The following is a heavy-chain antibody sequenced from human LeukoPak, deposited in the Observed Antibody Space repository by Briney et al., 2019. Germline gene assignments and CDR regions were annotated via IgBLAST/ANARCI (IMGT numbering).Heavy chain of an antibody. V-gene: IGHV5-51*01. J-gene: IGHJ4*02. Sequence: GESLKISCKGSGYSFTSYWIAWVRQMPGKGLEWMGIIYPGDSESRYCPSFQGQVTISADKSISTAYLQWSSLKASDTAMYYCARLAQSGSYFDYWGQGTLVTVSS. CDR2: IYPGDSES. CDR3: ARLAQSGSYFDY. D-gene: IGHD1-26*01. CDR1: GYSFTSYW.